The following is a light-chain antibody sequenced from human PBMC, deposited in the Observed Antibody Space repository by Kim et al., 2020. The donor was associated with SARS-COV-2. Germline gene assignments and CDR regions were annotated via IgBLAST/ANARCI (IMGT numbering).Light chain of an antibody. J-gene: IGKJ5*01. CDR1: QRVSSN. CDR3: QQYNNWPPSIT. CDR2: GAS. V-gene: IGKV3-15*01. Sequence: GESAPLSCRASQRVSSNLAWYQQKPGQAPRLLIYGASTRATGIPARFSGSGSGTEFTLTISSLQSEDFAVYYCQQYNNWPPSITFGQGTRLEIK.